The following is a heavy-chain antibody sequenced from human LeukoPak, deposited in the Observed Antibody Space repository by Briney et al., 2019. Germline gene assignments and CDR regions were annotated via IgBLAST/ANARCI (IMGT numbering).Heavy chain of an antibody. CDR3: ARDVGYGDLHPTLDY. J-gene: IGHJ4*02. CDR1: GFTVSSNY. Sequence: GGSLRLSCAASGFTVSSNYMSWVRQAPGKGLEWVSVIYSGGSTYYADSVKGRFTISRNNSKNTLYLQMNSLRAEDTAVYYCARDVGYGDLHPTLDYWGQGTLVTVSS. V-gene: IGHV3-66*01. D-gene: IGHD4-17*01. CDR2: IYSGGST.